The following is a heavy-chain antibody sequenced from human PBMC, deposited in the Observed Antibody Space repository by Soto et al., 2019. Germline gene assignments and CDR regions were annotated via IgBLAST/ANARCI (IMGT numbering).Heavy chain of an antibody. CDR1: GFTFNSYW. Sequence: EVQLLESGGGLVQPGVSLRLSCAASGFTFNSYWMHWVRQAPGKGVVWVSRINSDGSSRGYADSVEGRFTISRDNAKNILYLEMNSLRGDDTAVYYCARESLRSLYCGGDCEWGKGFDYWGQGTLVSVSS. J-gene: IGHJ4*02. V-gene: IGHV3-74*01. CDR3: ARESLRSLYCGGDCEWGKGFDY. D-gene: IGHD2-21*02. CDR2: INSDGSSR.